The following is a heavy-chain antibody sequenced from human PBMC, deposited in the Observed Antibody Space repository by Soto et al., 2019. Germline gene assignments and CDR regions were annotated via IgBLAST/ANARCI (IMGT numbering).Heavy chain of an antibody. CDR1: GGSISSSSYY. V-gene: IGHV4-39*01. D-gene: IGHD1-26*01. J-gene: IGHJ6*02. CDR3: ARPTLGELPDDYYYYYGMDV. CDR2: IYYSGST. Sequence: SETLSLTCTVSGGSISSSSYYWGWIRQPPGKGLEWIGSIYYSGSTYYNPSLKSRVTISVDTSKNQFSLKLSSVTAADTAVYYCARPTLGELPDDYYYYYGMDVWGQGTTVTVSS.